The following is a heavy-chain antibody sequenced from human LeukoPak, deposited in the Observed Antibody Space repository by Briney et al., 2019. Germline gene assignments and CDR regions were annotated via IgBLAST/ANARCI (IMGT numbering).Heavy chain of an antibody. D-gene: IGHD6-13*01. CDR1: GYTFTSYG. Sequence: GASVKASCKASGYTFTSYGISWVRQAPGQGLEWMGWVSAYNGNTNYAQKLQGRVTMTTDTSTSTAYMELRSLRSDDTAVYYCAREVAAAGPKFFDYWGQGTLVTVSS. V-gene: IGHV1-18*04. CDR3: AREVAAAGPKFFDY. J-gene: IGHJ4*02. CDR2: VSAYNGNT.